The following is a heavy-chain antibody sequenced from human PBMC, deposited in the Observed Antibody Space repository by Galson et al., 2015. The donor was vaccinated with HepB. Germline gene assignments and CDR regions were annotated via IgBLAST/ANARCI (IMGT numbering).Heavy chain of an antibody. V-gene: IGHV3-74*01. D-gene: IGHD6-19*01. Sequence: SLRLSCAASGFTFNRYWMHWVRQAPGKGLVWVSLINSDGSSTRYADSVKGRFTISRDNARNTLYLQMSSLRAEDTAVYYCAKPTASSGWYYFDYWGQGTLVTVSS. CDR3: AKPTASSGWYYFDY. CDR1: GFTFNRYW. J-gene: IGHJ4*02. CDR2: INSDGSST.